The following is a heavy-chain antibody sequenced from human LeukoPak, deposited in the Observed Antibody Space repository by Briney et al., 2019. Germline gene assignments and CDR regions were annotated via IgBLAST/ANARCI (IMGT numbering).Heavy chain of an antibody. J-gene: IGHJ6*03. V-gene: IGHV3-21*01. CDR1: GFSFSSYN. CDR2: ITSSSTYT. CDR3: ARLGPVNKDHYIDV. Sequence: KPGGSLRLSCAASGFSFSSYNMNWVRQPPGKGLEWVSSITSSSTYTFYADSVKGRFTISRDNADNSLYLQMNSLGAEDTAVYFCARLGPVNKDHYIDVGGKGTTVTISS. D-gene: IGHD4-17*01.